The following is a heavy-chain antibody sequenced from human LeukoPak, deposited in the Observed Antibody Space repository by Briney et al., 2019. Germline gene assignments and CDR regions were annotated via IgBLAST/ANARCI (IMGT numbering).Heavy chain of an antibody. CDR1: GFTFSSFG. Sequence: GGSLRLSCAASGFTFSSFGMHWVRQAPGKGLEWVTVTSYDGNEKYYADSVKGRFTISRDNSKNTVYLQMNSLRAEDTAVYYCTTPLWYVSAAGAFDIWGQGTMVTVSS. D-gene: IGHD3-10*01. V-gene: IGHV3-30*03. J-gene: IGHJ3*02. CDR3: TTPLWYVSAAGAFDI. CDR2: TSYDGNEK.